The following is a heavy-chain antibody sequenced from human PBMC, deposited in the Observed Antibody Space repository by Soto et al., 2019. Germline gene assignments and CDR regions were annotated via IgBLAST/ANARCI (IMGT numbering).Heavy chain of an antibody. J-gene: IGHJ4*02. CDR2: IWYDGSNK. CDR3: ARGGYSYGTFHYFDY. CDR1: GFTFGSYG. D-gene: IGHD5-18*01. Sequence: GGSLRLSCAASGFTFGSYGMHWVRQAPGKGLEWVAVIWYDGSNKYYADSVKGRFTISRDNSKNTLYLQMNSLRAEDTAVYYCARGGYSYGTFHYFDYWGQGTLVTVS. V-gene: IGHV3-33*01.